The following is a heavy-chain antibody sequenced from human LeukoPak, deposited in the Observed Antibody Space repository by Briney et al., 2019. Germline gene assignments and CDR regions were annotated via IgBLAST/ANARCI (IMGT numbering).Heavy chain of an antibody. V-gene: IGHV3-30*03. CDR1: GFTFSSYG. D-gene: IGHD3-16*01. CDR2: ISYDGSNK. CDR3: ARGSYDSVWGTLGFDY. J-gene: IGHJ4*02. Sequence: GGSLRLSCAASGFTFSSYGMHWVRQAPGKGLEWVAVISYDGSNKYYADSVKGRFTISRDNSKNTLYLQMNSLRVEDTAVYYCARGSYDSVWGTLGFDYWGQGTLVTVSS.